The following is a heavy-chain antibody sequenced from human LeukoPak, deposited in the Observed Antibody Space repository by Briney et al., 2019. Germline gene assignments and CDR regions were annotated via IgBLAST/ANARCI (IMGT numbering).Heavy chain of an antibody. J-gene: IGHJ4*02. V-gene: IGHV3-15*01. Sequence: GGSLRLSCAASEFTFSNAWMNGIRQAPGKGLEWVGRIKSKTDGGTTDYPAPGKGRFSISRDDSKNTLFLQMDSLKAEDTAISYCASTQYWGQGTLVTVSS. CDR2: IKSKTDGGTT. CDR1: EFTFSNAW. CDR3: ASTQY.